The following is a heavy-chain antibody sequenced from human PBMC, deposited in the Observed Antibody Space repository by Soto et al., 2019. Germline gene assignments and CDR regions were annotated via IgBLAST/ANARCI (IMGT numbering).Heavy chain of an antibody. V-gene: IGHV4-31*03. D-gene: IGHD1-26*01. CDR3: AKRGSSRRDYFDN. Sequence: PSETLSLTCTVSGASISSGGYHWNWIRQNPGKGLEWIGYTYYSGSTYYNPSLESRVTFSVDTSKSQFSLKLSSVTAADPAVYYCAKRGSSRRDYFDNWGQGIQVTLSS. CDR2: TYYSGST. CDR1: GASISSGGYH. J-gene: IGHJ4*02.